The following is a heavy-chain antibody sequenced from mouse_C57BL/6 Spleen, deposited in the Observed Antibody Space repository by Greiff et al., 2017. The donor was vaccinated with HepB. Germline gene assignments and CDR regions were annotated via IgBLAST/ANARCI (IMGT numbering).Heavy chain of an antibody. Sequence: QVQLKQPGAELVRPGSSVKLSCKASGYTFTSYWMHWVKQRPIQGLEWIGNIDPSDSETHYNQKFKDKATLTVDKSSSTAYMQLSSLTSEDSAVYYCARYGKGKNYYAMDYWGQGTSVTVSS. V-gene: IGHV1-52*01. D-gene: IGHD2-1*01. CDR3: ARYGKGKNYYAMDY. J-gene: IGHJ4*01. CDR1: GYTFTSYW. CDR2: IDPSDSET.